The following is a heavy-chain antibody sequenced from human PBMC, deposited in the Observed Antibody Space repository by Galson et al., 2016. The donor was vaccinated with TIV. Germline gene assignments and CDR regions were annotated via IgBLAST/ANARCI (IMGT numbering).Heavy chain of an antibody. J-gene: IGHJ6*02. V-gene: IGHV3-33*01. D-gene: IGHD3-10*01. CDR2: VRYDGGEI. CDR1: GFTFNTYG. CDR3: ARSAEGFRDENGMDA. Sequence: SLRLSCAASGFTFNTYGIHWVRQAPGKGLEWVAVVRYDGGEIYYVGSVRGRFIISRDNAKNSLYLQMNSLRAEDTAVYYCARSAEGFRDENGMDAWGQGTTVTVSS.